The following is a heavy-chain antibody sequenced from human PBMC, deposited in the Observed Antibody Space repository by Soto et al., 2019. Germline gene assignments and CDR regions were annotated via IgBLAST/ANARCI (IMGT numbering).Heavy chain of an antibody. J-gene: IGHJ5*02. V-gene: IGHV4-30-2*01. CDR3: TRAERFPRSWFDP. Sequence: SETLSLTCSVSGGSITRGASSWSWVRQPPGKGLEWIAYISHSGSTYYNPSLKGRVTISVDRSKNQFSLKLTSVTAADTAMYFCTRAERFPRSWFDPWGQGTQVTVSS. CDR2: ISHSGST. CDR1: GGSITRGASS. D-gene: IGHD3-10*01.